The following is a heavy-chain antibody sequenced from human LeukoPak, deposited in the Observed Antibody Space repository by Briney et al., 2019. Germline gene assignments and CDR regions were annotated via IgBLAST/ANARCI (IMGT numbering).Heavy chain of an antibody. CDR1: GGSISSYY. V-gene: IGHV4-59*01. CDR3: ASSDSSGYYDN. J-gene: IGHJ4*02. CDR2: IYYSGNT. Sequence: SETLSLTCTVSGGSISSYYWTWIRQPPGKGLEWIGYIYYSGNTNHNPSLKGRVTISVDTSKNQFSLKLGSVTAADTAVYYCASSDSSGYYDNWGQGTLVTVSS. D-gene: IGHD3-22*01.